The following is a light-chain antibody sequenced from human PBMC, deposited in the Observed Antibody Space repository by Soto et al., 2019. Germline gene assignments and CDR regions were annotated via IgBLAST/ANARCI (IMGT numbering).Light chain of an antibody. J-gene: IGKJ1*01. CDR2: GAS. CDR3: QQYNNWPRS. V-gene: IGKV3-20*01. Sequence: DIVLTQSPGTLSLSPGERATLSCRASQSVSSSYLAWYQQKPGQAPRLLIYGASSRATGIPDRFSGSGSGTEFTLTISSLQSEDFALYYCQQYNNWPRSFGQGTKVDI. CDR1: QSVSSSY.